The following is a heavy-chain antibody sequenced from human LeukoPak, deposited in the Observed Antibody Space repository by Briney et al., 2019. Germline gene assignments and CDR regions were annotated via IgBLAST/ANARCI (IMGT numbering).Heavy chain of an antibody. J-gene: IGHJ5*02. Sequence: SVKVSCKASGGTFNSHVISWLRQAPGQGLEWMGGIIPAFGTASYAEKFQGRVTITTDESTTTAYMEMSSLTSEDTAVYYCARGYYYGSESYWHTKWFDPWGQGTLVTVSS. V-gene: IGHV1-69*05. CDR3: ARGYYYGSESYWHTKWFDP. D-gene: IGHD3-10*01. CDR2: IIPAFGTA. CDR1: GGTFNSHV.